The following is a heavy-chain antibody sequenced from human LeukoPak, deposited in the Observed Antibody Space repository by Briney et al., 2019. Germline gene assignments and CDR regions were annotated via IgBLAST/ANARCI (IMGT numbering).Heavy chain of an antibody. Sequence: PGGSLRLSCTASGFTFGDYAMSWFRQAPGKGLEWVGFIRSKAYGGTTEYAASVKGRFTISRDHSKNIAYLQMNSLKTEDTAVYYCTLECSSTSCYGVQHWGQGTLVTVSS. D-gene: IGHD2-2*01. CDR1: GFTFGDYA. CDR2: IRSKAYGGTT. CDR3: TLECSSTSCYGVQH. J-gene: IGHJ1*01. V-gene: IGHV3-49*03.